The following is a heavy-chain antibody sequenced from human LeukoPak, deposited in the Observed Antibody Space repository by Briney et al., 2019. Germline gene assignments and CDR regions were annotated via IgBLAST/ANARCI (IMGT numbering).Heavy chain of an antibody. D-gene: IGHD3-10*01. CDR1: GGSISSGSYY. J-gene: IGHJ4*02. CDR3: ARGEITMVRGVIITKSPFDY. Sequence: PSETLSLTCTVSGGSISSGSYYWSWIRQPAGKGLEWIGRIYTSGSTNYNPSLKRRVTISVDTSKNQFSLKLSSVTAADTAVYYCARGEITMVRGVIITKSPFDYWGQGTLVTVSS. CDR2: IYTSGST. V-gene: IGHV4-61*02.